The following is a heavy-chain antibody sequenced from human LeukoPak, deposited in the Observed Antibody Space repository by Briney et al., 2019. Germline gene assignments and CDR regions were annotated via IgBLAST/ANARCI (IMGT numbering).Heavy chain of an antibody. D-gene: IGHD3-22*01. V-gene: IGHV4-59*08. J-gene: IGHJ4*02. CDR3: ARHAIDSSGYYLDYFDY. CDR2: IHYSGNT. Sequence: SETLSLTCTVSGXSISSYYWIWIRQSPGKGREWVGYIHYSGNTNYNPSFKSRVTISLDTSRKQLSLKLRFVTAADTAVYYCARHAIDSSGYYLDYFDYWGQGTLVTVSS. CDR1: GXSISSYY.